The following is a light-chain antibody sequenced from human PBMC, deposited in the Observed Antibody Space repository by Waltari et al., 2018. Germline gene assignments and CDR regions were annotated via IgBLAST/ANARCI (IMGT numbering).Light chain of an antibody. CDR3: QSFDIILTGWV. J-gene: IGLJ3*02. Sequence: SVLTQPPSVTGAPGQRVTISCTGSSSNIGSDYHVPWYQQGPRMAPKLLLYGTNKRPSGVPDRFSGSKSGTSASLAIAGLQPEDEADYYCQSFDIILTGWVFGGGTRLTVL. CDR1: SSNIGSDYH. V-gene: IGLV1-40*01. CDR2: GTN.